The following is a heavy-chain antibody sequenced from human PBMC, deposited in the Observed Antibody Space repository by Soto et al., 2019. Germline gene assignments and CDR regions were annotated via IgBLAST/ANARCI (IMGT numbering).Heavy chain of an antibody. CDR2: ISYDGSNK. V-gene: IGHV3-30*18. CDR1: GFTFSSYG. J-gene: IGHJ5*02. Sequence: PGGSLRLSCAASGFTFSSYGMHWVRQAPGKGLEWVAVISYDGSNKYYADSVKGRFTISRDNSKNTLYLQMNSLRAEDTAVYYCAKDGLPYNWNYENGNWFDPWGQGT. CDR3: AKDGLPYNWNYENGNWFDP. D-gene: IGHD1-7*01.